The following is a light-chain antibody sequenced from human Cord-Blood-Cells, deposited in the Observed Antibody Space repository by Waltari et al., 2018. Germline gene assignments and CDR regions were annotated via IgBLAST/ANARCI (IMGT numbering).Light chain of an antibody. CDR3: YSAADNNLV. V-gene: IGLV3-21*01. CDR1: NIGSKS. CDR2: YDS. J-gene: IGLJ2*01. Sequence: SYVLTQPPSVSVAPGKTARITCGGNNIGSKSVHWYQQKPGQAPVLVIYYDSDRPSGIPERFSGSNSGNTATLTISGAQVEDEADYYCYSAADNNLVFGGGTKLTVL.